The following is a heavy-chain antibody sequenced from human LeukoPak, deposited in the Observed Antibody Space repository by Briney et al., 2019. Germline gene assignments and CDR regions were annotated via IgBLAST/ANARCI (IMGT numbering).Heavy chain of an antibody. CDR2: IWFDGIRK. J-gene: IGHJ4*02. CDR3: VRVGYTNYGIDY. V-gene: IGHV3-33*01. D-gene: IGHD4-11*01. CDR1: GFTFSNYG. Sequence: GRSLRLSCAASGFTFSNYGMHWVRQVPGKGLEWVAAIWFDGIRKYYADSVKGRFTISRDSSKNTLDLQMNSLRAEDTAVYYCVRVGYTNYGIDYWGQGTLVTVSS.